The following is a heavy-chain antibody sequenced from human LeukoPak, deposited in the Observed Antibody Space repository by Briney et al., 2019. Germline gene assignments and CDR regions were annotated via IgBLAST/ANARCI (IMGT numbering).Heavy chain of an antibody. CDR2: IDGSGGRP. Sequence: GGSLRLSCAASGFTFSSYAMNWVRQAPGKGLEWVSGIDGSGGRPPSADSVKGRFTISRDISKNTLYLQMDSLRAEDTAAYYCARGKDHDFWNPFDHWGQGTLVTVSS. J-gene: IGHJ4*02. V-gene: IGHV3-23*01. D-gene: IGHD3-3*01. CDR1: GFTFSSYA. CDR3: ARGKDHDFWNPFDH.